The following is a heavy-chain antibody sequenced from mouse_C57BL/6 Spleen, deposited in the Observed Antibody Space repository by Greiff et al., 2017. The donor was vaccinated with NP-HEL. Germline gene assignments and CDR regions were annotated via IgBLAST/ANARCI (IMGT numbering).Heavy chain of an antibody. CDR1: GFTFSSYT. D-gene: IGHD4-1*02. V-gene: IGHV5-9*01. Sequence: EVQRVESGGGLVKPGGSLKLSCAASGFTFSSYTMSWVRQTPEKRLEWVATISGGGGNTYYPDSVKGRFTISRANAKNTLYLQMSSLRSEDTALYYCARDQLGRYFDYWGQGTTLTVSS. CDR2: ISGGGGNT. J-gene: IGHJ2*01. CDR3: ARDQLGRYFDY.